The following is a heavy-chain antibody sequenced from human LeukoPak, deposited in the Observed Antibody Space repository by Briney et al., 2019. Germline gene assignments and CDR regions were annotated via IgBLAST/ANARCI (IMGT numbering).Heavy chain of an antibody. J-gene: IGHJ4*02. CDR2: ISGSGGST. CDR1: GFTFSSYG. Sequence: GGTLRLSCAASGFTFSSYGMSWVRQAPGKGLEWVSAISGSGGSTYYADSVKGRFTISRDNSKNTLYLQMNSLRAEDTAVYYCAKPDTAMARFDYWGQGTLVTVSS. V-gene: IGHV3-23*01. CDR3: AKPDTAMARFDY. D-gene: IGHD5-18*01.